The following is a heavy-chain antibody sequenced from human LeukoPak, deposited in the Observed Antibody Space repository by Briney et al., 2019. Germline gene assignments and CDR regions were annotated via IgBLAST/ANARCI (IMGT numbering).Heavy chain of an antibody. D-gene: IGHD3-22*01. CDR2: FDPEDGET. V-gene: IGHV1-24*01. CDR3: ATGSRDYDSSGYQPDWFDP. CDR1: GYTLTELS. J-gene: IGHJ5*02. Sequence: ASVKVSCKVSGYTLTELSMHWVRQAPGKGLEWMGGFDPEDGETIYAEKFQGRVTMTEDTSTDTAYMELSSLRSEDTAVYYCATGSRDYDSSGYQPDWFDPWGQGTLVTVSS.